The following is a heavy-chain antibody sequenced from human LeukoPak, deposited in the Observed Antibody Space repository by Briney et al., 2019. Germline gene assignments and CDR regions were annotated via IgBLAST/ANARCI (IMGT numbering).Heavy chain of an antibody. Sequence: GEPLKISCKGSGYSFNTYWIGWVRKMPGKGLEWMGIIYPGDSDTRYSPSFQGQVSISAGKSIRTAYLQWSSLKASDTAMYYCARGDSSYYFDYWGQGTLVTVSS. CDR2: IYPGDSDT. V-gene: IGHV5-51*01. D-gene: IGHD2-21*02. J-gene: IGHJ4*02. CDR3: ARGDSSYYFDY. CDR1: GYSFNTYW.